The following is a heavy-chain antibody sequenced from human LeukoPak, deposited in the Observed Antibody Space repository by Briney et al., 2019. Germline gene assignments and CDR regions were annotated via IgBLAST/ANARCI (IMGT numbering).Heavy chain of an antibody. J-gene: IGHJ4*02. Sequence: GESLKISCQGSGYSFTSYWIGWVRQLPGKGLEWMGIIYPDDSNTRYSPSFQGQVTISADKSISTAYLQWSSLKASDTAMYYCVRRGSGYDWTYWGQGTLVTVSS. CDR3: VRRGSGYDWTY. CDR2: IYPDDSNT. V-gene: IGHV5-51*01. CDR1: GYSFTSYW. D-gene: IGHD5-12*01.